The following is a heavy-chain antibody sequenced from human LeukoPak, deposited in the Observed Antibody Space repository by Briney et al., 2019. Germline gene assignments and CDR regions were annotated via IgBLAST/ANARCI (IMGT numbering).Heavy chain of an antibody. Sequence: GGSLRLSCAASGFTVSSNYMTWVRQAPGKGLEWVSTIYSGGNTYYADSVKGRSTISRDNSKNTLFLQMNSLRAEDTAVYYRARDRAVPGRGYYFDYWGQGTLITVSS. J-gene: IGHJ4*02. CDR1: GFTVSSNY. V-gene: IGHV3-53*01. D-gene: IGHD6-19*01. CDR3: ARDRAVPGRGYYFDY. CDR2: IYSGGNT.